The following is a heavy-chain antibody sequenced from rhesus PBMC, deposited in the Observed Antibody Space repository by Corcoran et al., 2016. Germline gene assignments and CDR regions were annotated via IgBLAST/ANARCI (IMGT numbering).Heavy chain of an antibody. CDR1: GGPISGYY. Sequence: QVQLQESGPGLVKPSETLSLTCTVSGGPISGYYCSWIRQPPGKGLGWVGNIDGNNAGTNYNPSLKSRVTISKDTSKNQFSLKLTSVTAADTAVYYCARASSGGWTPFDYWGQGVLVTVSS. CDR2: IDGNNAGT. J-gene: IGHJ4*01. V-gene: IGHV4-81*01. D-gene: IGHD6-37*01. CDR3: ARASSGGWTPFDY.